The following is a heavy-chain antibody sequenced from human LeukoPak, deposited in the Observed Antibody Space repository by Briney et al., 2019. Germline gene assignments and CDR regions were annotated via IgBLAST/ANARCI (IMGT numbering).Heavy chain of an antibody. CDR3: ARHRLWFGEREYYFDY. V-gene: IGHV3-20*04. Sequence: GGSLRLSCAASGFTFDDYGMSWVRQAPGKGLEWVSGINWNGGSTGYADSVKGRFTISRDNAKNSLYLQMNSLRAEDTALYYCARHRLWFGEREYYFDYWGQGTLVTVSS. D-gene: IGHD3-10*01. CDR1: GFTFDDYG. J-gene: IGHJ4*02. CDR2: INWNGGST.